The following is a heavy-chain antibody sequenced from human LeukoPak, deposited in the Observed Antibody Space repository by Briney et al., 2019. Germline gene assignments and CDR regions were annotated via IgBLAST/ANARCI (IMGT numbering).Heavy chain of an antibody. Sequence: ASVKVSCKASGYTFTGYYMHWVRQAPGQGLEWMGWINPNSGGTNYAQKFQGRVTMTRDTSINAVYMQLSRLRSDDTAVYYCARWEGIWFGDGTDYWGQGTLVIVSS. D-gene: IGHD3-10*01. CDR3: ARWEGIWFGDGTDY. V-gene: IGHV1-2*02. CDR2: INPNSGGT. J-gene: IGHJ4*02. CDR1: GYTFTGYY.